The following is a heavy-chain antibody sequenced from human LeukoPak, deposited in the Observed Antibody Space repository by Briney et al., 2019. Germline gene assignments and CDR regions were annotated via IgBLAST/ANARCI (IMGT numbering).Heavy chain of an antibody. V-gene: IGHV3-23*01. CDR1: GFTFSSYA. J-gene: IGHJ3*02. D-gene: IGHD2-15*01. CDR2: ISGSGGST. CDR3: ARQEGGDAFDI. Sequence: GGSLRLSCAASGFTFSSYAMSWVRQAPGKGLEWVSAISGSGGSTYYADSVKGRFTISRDNTKNSLYLQMNSLRAEDTAVYYCARQEGGDAFDIWGQGTMVTVSS.